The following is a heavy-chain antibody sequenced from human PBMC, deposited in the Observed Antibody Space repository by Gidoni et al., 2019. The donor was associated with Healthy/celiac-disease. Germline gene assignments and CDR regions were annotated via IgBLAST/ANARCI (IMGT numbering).Heavy chain of an antibody. CDR2: IAYDGSNK. D-gene: IGHD3-16*01. CDR3: ARGGSNDAFDI. V-gene: IGHV3-30-3*01. CDR1: GFTCSSYA. Sequence: HVQLVESGGGVVQPGRSLRLSCAAAGFTCSSYARHWGRQAQGKGLGWVAVIAYDGSNKYYADSVKGRFTISRDNSKNTLYLQMNSRRAEDTAVYYCARGGSNDAFDIWGQGTMVTVSS. J-gene: IGHJ3*02.